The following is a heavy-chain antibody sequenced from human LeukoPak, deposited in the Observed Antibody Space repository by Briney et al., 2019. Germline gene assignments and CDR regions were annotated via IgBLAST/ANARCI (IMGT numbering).Heavy chain of an antibody. J-gene: IGHJ4*02. CDR1: GGSISDHY. V-gene: IGHV4-59*08. Sequence: SETLSLTCTVSGGSISDHYLGWIRQPPGKGLEWIGWIYYSGNTKYNTSLKSRVTVSVDTSKNQFSLNLSSVTAADTAVYYCVRGSTLRHYQYWGQGTLVTVSS. CDR2: IYYSGNT. CDR3: VRGSTLRHYQY. D-gene: IGHD2-21*01.